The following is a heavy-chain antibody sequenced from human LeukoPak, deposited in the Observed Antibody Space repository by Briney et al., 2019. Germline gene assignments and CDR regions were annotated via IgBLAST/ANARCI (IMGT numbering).Heavy chain of an antibody. V-gene: IGHV1-8*03. CDR3: ARNSGSSTNAFDI. D-gene: IGHD1-26*01. Sequence: ASVKVSCKASGYTFTSYDINWVRQATRQGLEWMGWMNPNSGNTGYAQKFQGRVTITRNTSISTAYMELSSLRSEDTAVYYCARNSGSSTNAFDIWGQGTMVTVSS. J-gene: IGHJ3*02. CDR2: MNPNSGNT. CDR1: GYTFTSYD.